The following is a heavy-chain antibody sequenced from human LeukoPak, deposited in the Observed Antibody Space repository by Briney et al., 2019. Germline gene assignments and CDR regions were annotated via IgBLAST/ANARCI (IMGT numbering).Heavy chain of an antibody. V-gene: IGHV4-59*01. CDR2: IYYSGST. Sequence: SETLSLTCTVSGGSISSYYWTWIRQPPGKGLEWIGNIYYSGSTNHNPSLKSRVTISVDTSKNQFSLKLSSVTAADTAVYYCARDNTYSSGRANYFDYWRQGTLVTVSS. D-gene: IGHD6-19*01. CDR1: GGSISSYY. J-gene: IGHJ4*02. CDR3: ARDNTYSSGRANYFDY.